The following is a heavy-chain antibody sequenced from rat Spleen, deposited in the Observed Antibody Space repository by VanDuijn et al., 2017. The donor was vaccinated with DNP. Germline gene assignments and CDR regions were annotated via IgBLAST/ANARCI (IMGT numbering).Heavy chain of an antibody. Sequence: EVQLVESGGGLVQPGRSLKLSCAASGFTFSDYYMAWVRQAPTKGLEWVASISYDGGSTYYRDSVKGRFTISRDTAESTLYLQMDSLRSEDTATYYCARLKWERAYYFDYWGQGIMVTVSS. D-gene: IGHD5-1*01. V-gene: IGHV5-7*01. CDR3: ARLKWERAYYFDY. CDR2: ISYDGGST. CDR1: GFTFSDYY. J-gene: IGHJ2*01.